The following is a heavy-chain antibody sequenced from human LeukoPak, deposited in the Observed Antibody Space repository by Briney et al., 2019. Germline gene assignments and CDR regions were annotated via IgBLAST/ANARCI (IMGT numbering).Heavy chain of an antibody. Sequence: ASVKVSCKASGYTFSSYGISWVRQAPGQGLEWMGWISAYTGNTNYAQKVQGRVTMTTDTSTSTGYMELRSLRFDDTAVYYCARDTGYSSSSVDYWGQGTLVTVSS. CDR2: ISAYTGNT. D-gene: IGHD6-6*01. J-gene: IGHJ4*02. CDR1: GYTFSSYG. CDR3: ARDTGYSSSSVDY. V-gene: IGHV1-18*01.